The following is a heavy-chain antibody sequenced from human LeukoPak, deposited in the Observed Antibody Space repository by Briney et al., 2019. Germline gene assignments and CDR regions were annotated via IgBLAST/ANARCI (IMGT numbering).Heavy chain of an antibody. V-gene: IGHV3-23*01. D-gene: IGHD5-24*01. CDR2: ITGSGNTT. CDR1: RFTFTSYA. CDR3: SRGDCYSDPFDI. J-gene: IGHJ3*02. Sequence: GGSLRLSCSASRFTFTSYAMSWVRQAPGKGLQWISGITGSGNTTYYAASVKGRFTISRDNSKNTLFLQMNSLRIEDTAVYYCSRGDCYSDPFDIWGQGTLVTVST.